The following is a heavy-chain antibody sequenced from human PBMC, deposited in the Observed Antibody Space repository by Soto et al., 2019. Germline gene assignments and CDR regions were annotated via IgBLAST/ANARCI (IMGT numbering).Heavy chain of an antibody. CDR2: IIPIFGTA. V-gene: IGHV1-69*12. D-gene: IGHD6-6*01. Sequence: QVQLVQSGAEVKKPGSSVKVSCKASGGTFSSYAISWVRQAPGQGLESMGGIIPIFGTANYAQKFQGRVTITADESTSTAYMELSSLRSEDTAVYYCARVKYSSSTGSYYYGMDVWGQWTTVTVSS. J-gene: IGHJ6*02. CDR3: ARVKYSSSTGSYYYGMDV. CDR1: GGTFSSYA.